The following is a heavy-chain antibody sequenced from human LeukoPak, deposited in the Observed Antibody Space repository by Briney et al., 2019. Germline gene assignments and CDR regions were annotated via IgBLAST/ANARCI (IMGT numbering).Heavy chain of an antibody. D-gene: IGHD1-26*01. Sequence: GGSLRLSCAASGFTVSSNYMSWVRQAPGKGLEWVAFIRYDGSNKYYADSVKGRFTISRDNSKISLYLQMNSLRAEDTAVYYCAKDCCSGSYSFFDYWGQGTLVTVSS. V-gene: IGHV3-30*02. CDR3: AKDCCSGSYSFFDY. CDR2: IRYDGSNK. J-gene: IGHJ4*02. CDR1: GFTVSSNY.